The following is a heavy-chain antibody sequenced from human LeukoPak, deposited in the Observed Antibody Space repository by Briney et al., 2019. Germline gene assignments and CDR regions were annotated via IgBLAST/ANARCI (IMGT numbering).Heavy chain of an antibody. J-gene: IGHJ4*02. V-gene: IGHV3-48*03. D-gene: IGHD1-1*01. CDR3: ARKLALYFDY. CDR1: GFGFGNYA. CDR2: ISSSGSTI. Sequence: PGGSLRLSCAASGFGFGNYAMHWVRQAPGKGLEWVSYISSSGSTIYYADSVKGRFTISRDNAKNSLYLQMNSLRAEDTAVYYCARKLALYFDYGGQGTLVTVSS.